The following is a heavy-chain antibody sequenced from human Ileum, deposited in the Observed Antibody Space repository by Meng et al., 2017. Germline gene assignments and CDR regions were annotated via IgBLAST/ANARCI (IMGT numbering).Heavy chain of an antibody. J-gene: IGHJ4*02. V-gene: IGHV4-31*03. CDR2: IHYTGST. D-gene: IGHD2-2*01. Sequence: QVHLQDSGPGLVKVPQTLSLTCTVSGGSIGSAAYYWTWIRQHPAKGLEWIGYIHYTGSTSYNPSLESRTSTSIDTSNNQFSLKVTSVTAADTAVYYCARGVSAAGLFDNWGPGTLVTVSS. CDR3: ARGVSAAGLFDN. CDR1: GGSIGSAAYY.